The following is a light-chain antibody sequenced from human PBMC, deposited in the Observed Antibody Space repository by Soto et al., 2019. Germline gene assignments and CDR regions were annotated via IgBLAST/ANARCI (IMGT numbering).Light chain of an antibody. CDR2: DAS. J-gene: IGKJ1*01. Sequence: DIQRTQSPSTLSASVGDRVTITCRASQSISSWLAWYQQKPGKAPKLLIYDASSLESGVPSRFSGSGSGTEFTLTIRSLQPDEFATYYCQQYNSYSWTVGQGTQVDIK. CDR3: QQYNSYSWT. V-gene: IGKV1-5*01. CDR1: QSISSW.